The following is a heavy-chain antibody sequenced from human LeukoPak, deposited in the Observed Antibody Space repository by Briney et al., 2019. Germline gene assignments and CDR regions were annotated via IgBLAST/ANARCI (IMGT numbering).Heavy chain of an antibody. CDR3: ARGIAARLDY. V-gene: IGHV1-18*04. D-gene: IGHD6-6*01. CDR1: GYTFTGYY. Sequence: GASVKVSCKASGYTFTGYYMHWVRQAPGQGLEWMGWISAYNGNTNYAQKLQGRVTMTTDTSTSTAYMELRSLRSDDTAVYYCARGIAARLDYWGQGTLVTVSS. J-gene: IGHJ4*02. CDR2: ISAYNGNT.